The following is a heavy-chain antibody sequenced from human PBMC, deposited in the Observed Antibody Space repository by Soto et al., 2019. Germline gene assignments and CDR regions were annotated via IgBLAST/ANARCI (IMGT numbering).Heavy chain of an antibody. J-gene: IGHJ4*02. CDR2: ISSSSSYI. CDR1: GFTFSSYS. D-gene: IGHD6-19*01. V-gene: IGHV3-21*01. Sequence: GGSLRLSCAASGFTFSSYSMNWVRQAPGKGLEWVSSISSSSSYIYYADSGKGRFTISSDNAKNSLYLQMNSLRAEDTAVYYCARDRASGWERYYFDYWGQGTLVTVSS. CDR3: ARDRASGWERYYFDY.